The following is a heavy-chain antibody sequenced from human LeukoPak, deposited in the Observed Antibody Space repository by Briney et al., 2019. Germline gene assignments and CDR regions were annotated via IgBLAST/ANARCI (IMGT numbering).Heavy chain of an antibody. D-gene: IGHD6-19*01. CDR1: GXMXXSNW. Sequence: PXXXLRLSXXXSGXMXXSNWMSWVRLAPGKGLEWVANIKEDGTETYYVDSVKGRFTISRDNAKNSLYLQMNSLRVEDTAVYYCAKEHVGNTGYSSGWYDYWGQGTLVTVSS. CDR2: IKEDGTET. V-gene: IGHV3-7*03. J-gene: IGHJ4*02. CDR3: AKEHVGNTGYSSGWYDY.